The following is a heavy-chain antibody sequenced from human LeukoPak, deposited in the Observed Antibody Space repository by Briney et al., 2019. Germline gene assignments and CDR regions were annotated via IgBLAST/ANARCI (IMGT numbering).Heavy chain of an antibody. Sequence: GGSLRLSCAASGLTFSGSAMHWVRQASGKGLEWVGRIRSKANSYPTAYAASVKGRFNISRDDSKNTAYLQMNSLKTEDTAVYYCTSQIRYFDWPGVDYWGQGTLVTVSS. CDR1: GLTFSGSA. D-gene: IGHD3-9*01. CDR2: IRSKANSYPT. CDR3: TSQIRYFDWPGVDY. J-gene: IGHJ4*02. V-gene: IGHV3-73*01.